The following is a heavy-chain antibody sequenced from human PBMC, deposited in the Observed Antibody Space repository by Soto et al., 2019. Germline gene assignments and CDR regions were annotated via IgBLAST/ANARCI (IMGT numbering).Heavy chain of an antibody. V-gene: IGHV4-34*01. CDR2: INHSGST. CDR1: GGSFSGYY. Sequence: SETLSLTCAVYGGSFSGYYWSWIRQPPGKGLEWIGEINHSGSTNYNPSLRSRVTISVDTSKNQFSLKLSSVTAADTAGYYCARVRRRGYSCYDLYAFDIWGQGTMVTVSS. J-gene: IGHJ3*02. D-gene: IGHD5-12*01. CDR3: ARVRRRGYSCYDLYAFDI.